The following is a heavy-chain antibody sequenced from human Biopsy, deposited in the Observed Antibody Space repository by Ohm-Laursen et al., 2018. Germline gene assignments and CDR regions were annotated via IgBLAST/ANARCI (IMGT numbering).Heavy chain of an antibody. J-gene: IGHJ4*02. CDR3: AADSGSGSHFRFDY. CDR1: GCTFTNYY. Sequence: GASVKVSCKASGCTFTNYYMHWVRQAPGQGLGWMGIINPSGSDATYAQKFQGRVTMTRDTSTSTAYMDLSSLRSEDTAVYYCAADSGSGSHFRFDYWGQGALVSVSS. D-gene: IGHD3-10*01. V-gene: IGHV1-46*01. CDR2: INPSGSDA.